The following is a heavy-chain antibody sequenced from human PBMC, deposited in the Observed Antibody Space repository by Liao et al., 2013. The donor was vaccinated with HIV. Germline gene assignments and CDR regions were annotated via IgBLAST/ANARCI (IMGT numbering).Heavy chain of an antibody. V-gene: IGHV4-39*07. D-gene: IGHD2-2*01. Sequence: QLQLQESGPGLVKPSETLSLTCTVSGGSISSSSYYWGWIRQPPGKGLEWIGSIYYSGSTYYNPSLKSRVTISVDTSKNQLSLKVSSVTAADTAVYYCARVPAVRYCSSASCYVDYWGQGTLVTVSS. CDR2: IYYSGST. CDR1: GGSISSSSYY. CDR3: ARVPAVRYCSSASCYVDY. J-gene: IGHJ4*02.